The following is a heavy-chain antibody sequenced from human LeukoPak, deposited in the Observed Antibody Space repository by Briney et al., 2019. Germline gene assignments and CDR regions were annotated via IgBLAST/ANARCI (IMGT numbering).Heavy chain of an antibody. V-gene: IGHV1-24*01. CDR2: FDPEDGET. D-gene: IGHD6-19*01. CDR3: ATEFPQAVAGTPSYWYFDL. J-gene: IGHJ2*01. CDR1: GYTLTELS. Sequence: VASVKVSCTVSGYTLTELSMHWVRQAPGKGLEWMGGFDPEDGETIYAQKFQGRVTMTEDTSTDTAYMELSSLRSEDTAVYYCATEFPQAVAGTPSYWYFDLWGRGTLVTVSS.